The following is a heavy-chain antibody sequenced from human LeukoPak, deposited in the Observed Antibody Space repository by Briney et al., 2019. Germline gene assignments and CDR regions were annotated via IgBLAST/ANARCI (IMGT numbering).Heavy chain of an antibody. CDR3: ASSPYHSYSSFMLEGKGSPLFFDY. CDR1: GGTFSSYA. D-gene: IGHD6-6*01. CDR2: IIPIFGTA. J-gene: IGHJ4*02. Sequence: ASVKVSCEASGGTFSSYAISWVRQAPGQGLEWMGGIIPIFGTANYAQKFQGRVTITADESTSTAYMELSSLRSEDTAVYYCASSPYHSYSSFMLEGKGSPLFFDYWGQGTLVTVSS. V-gene: IGHV1-69*01.